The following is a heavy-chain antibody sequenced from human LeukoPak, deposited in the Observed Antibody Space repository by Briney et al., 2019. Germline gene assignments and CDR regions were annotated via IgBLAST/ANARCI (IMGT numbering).Heavy chain of an antibody. J-gene: IGHJ4*02. V-gene: IGHV1-8*01. Sequence: ASVKVSCKASGYTFTSYDINWVRQATGQGLEWMGWMNPNSGNTGYAQKFQGRVTMTRNTSISTAYMELSSLRSEDTAVYYCARGFPTYYYDSSGYFYWGQGTLVTVSS. CDR1: GYTFTSYD. D-gene: IGHD3-22*01. CDR3: ARGFPTYYYDSSGYFY. CDR2: MNPNSGNT.